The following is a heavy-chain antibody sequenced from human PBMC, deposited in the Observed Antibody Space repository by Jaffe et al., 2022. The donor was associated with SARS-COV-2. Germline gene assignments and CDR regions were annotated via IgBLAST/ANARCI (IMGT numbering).Heavy chain of an antibody. CDR2: IWYDGSNK. CDR3: ARDYSSRADPNYYYYGMDV. CDR1: GFTFSSYG. J-gene: IGHJ6*02. D-gene: IGHD4-4*01. V-gene: IGHV3-33*01. Sequence: QVQLVESGGGVVQPGRSLRLSCAASGFTFSSYGMHWVRQAPGKGLEWVAVIWYDGSNKYYADSVKGRFTISRDNSKNTLYLQMNSLRAEDTAVYYCARDYSSRADPNYYYYGMDVWGQGTTVTVSS.